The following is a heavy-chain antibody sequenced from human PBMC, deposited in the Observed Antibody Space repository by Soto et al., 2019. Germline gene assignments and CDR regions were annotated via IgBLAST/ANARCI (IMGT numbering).Heavy chain of an antibody. V-gene: IGHV4-61*08. Sequence: SETLSLTCTVSGGSISSGGYYWSWIRQHPGKGLEWIGYIYYSGSTNYNPSLKSRVTISVDTSKNQFSLKLSSVTAADTAVYYCARIKTQDFDYWGQGTLVTVSS. CDR3: ARIKTQDFDY. CDR2: IYYSGST. CDR1: GGSISSGGYY. J-gene: IGHJ4*02.